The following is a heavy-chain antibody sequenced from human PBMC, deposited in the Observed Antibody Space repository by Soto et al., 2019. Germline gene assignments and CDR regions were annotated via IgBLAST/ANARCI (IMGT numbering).Heavy chain of an antibody. CDR3: AREPLCGGGCYDHWLDP. J-gene: IGHJ5*02. V-gene: IGHV1-3*04. D-gene: IGHD2-15*01. CDR1: GYTFTSYA. Sequence: QVQLVQSGAEVKKPGASVRVSCRTSGYTFTSYAIHWVRQAPGQGLEWMAWSNIGNGNTKYSQKFQGRVTVSRDTSASTAYMELSSLRAEDTAVYDCAREPLCGGGCYDHWLDPWGQGTLVTVSS. CDR2: SNIGNGNT.